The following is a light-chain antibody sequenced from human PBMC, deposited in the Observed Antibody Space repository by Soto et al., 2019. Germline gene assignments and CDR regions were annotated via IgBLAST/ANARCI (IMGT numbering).Light chain of an antibody. CDR1: QSISSL. J-gene: IGKJ1*01. V-gene: IGKV1-5*03. CDR2: EAS. Sequence: DIQMTQSPSTLSASVGDRVTITCRASQSISSLLAWYQQKPGTAPKLLIYEASSSEIGVPPRVSGSGFGTEFTLTIISLQRDDFETYHWQRYKESSTFGQGTRLEIK. CDR3: QRYKESST.